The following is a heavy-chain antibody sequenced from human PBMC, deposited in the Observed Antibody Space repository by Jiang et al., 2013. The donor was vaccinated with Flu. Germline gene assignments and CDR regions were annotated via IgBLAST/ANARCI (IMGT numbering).Heavy chain of an antibody. CDR1: GYTFTGYY. V-gene: IGHV1-2*02. CDR3: ARDPHSSSWYYYYYGMDV. D-gene: IGHD6-13*01. Sequence: SGAEVKKPGASVKVSCKASGYTFTGYYMHWVRQAPGQGLEWMGWINPNSGGTNYAQKFQGRVTMTRDTSISTAYMELSRLRSDDTAVYYCARDPHSSSWYYYYYGMDVWGQGTTVTVSS. CDR2: INPNSGGT. J-gene: IGHJ6*02.